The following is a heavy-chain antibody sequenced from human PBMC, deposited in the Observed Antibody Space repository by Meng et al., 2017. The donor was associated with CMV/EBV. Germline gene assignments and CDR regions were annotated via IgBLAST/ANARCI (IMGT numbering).Heavy chain of an antibody. CDR3: ARFDSSGSFLDY. V-gene: IGHV3-23*01. J-gene: IGHJ4*02. CDR1: GFTFSSYA. D-gene: IGHD3-22*01. Sequence: GGSLRLSCAASGFTFSSYAMSWVRQAPGKGLEWVSAISGSGGSTYYADSVKGRFTISRDNSKNTLYLQMNSLSAEDTAVYYCARFDSSGSFLDYWGQGTLVTVSS. CDR2: ISGSGGST.